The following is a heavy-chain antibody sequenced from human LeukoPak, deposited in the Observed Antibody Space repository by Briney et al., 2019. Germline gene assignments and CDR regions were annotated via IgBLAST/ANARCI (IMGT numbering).Heavy chain of an antibody. CDR3: ARHPGYEDTAMAWXXXXXXXXXXXXXSAPTPDFDL. V-gene: IGHV5-51*01. Sequence: GESLKISCKGSGYSFTSYWIGWVRQMPGKGLEWMGIIYPGDSDTRYSPSFQGQVTISADKSISTAYLQWSSLKASDTAMYYCARHPGYEDTAMAWXXXXXXXXXXXXXSAPTPDFDL. D-gene: IGHD5-18*01. J-gene: IGHJ2*01. CDR1: GYSFTSYW. CDR2: IYPGDSDT.